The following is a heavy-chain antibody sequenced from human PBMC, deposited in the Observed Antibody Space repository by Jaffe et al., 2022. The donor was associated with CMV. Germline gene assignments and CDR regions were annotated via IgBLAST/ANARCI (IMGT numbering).Heavy chain of an antibody. V-gene: IGHV3-74*01. J-gene: IGHJ6*02. CDR2: INSDGSST. Sequence: EVQLVESGGGLVQPGGSLRLSCAASGFTFSSYWMHWVRQAPGKGLVWVSRINSDGSSTSYADSVKGRFTISRDNAKNTLYLQMNSLRAEDTAVYYCARDVEVVVAATELVTGYYYYYGMDVWGQGTTVTVSS. CDR1: GFTFSSYW. D-gene: IGHD2-15*01. CDR3: ARDVEVVVAATELVTGYYYYYGMDV.